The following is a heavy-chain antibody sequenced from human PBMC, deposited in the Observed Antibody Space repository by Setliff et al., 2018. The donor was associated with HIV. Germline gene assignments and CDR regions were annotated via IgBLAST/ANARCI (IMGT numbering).Heavy chain of an antibody. CDR1: GGSISSYY. V-gene: IGHV4-59*01. J-gene: IGHJ4*02. Sequence: KTSETLSLTCTVSGGSISSYYWSWIRQPPGKGLEWIGYIYYSGSTNYNPSLKSRVTISVDTSKNQFSLKLSSVTAADTAVYYCVRVGKYYGSGNYFWFDYWGQGTPVTVSS. CDR2: IYYSGST. D-gene: IGHD3-10*01. CDR3: VRVGKYYGSGNYFWFDY.